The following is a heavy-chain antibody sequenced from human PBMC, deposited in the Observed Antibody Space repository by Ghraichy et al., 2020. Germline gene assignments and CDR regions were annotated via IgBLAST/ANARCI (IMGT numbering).Heavy chain of an antibody. Sequence: SETLSLTCTVSGGSISSYYWSWIRQPPGKGLEWIGYIYYSGSTNYNPSLKSRVTISVDTSKNQFSLKLSSVTAADTAVYYCARVGGQPDYIDYWGQGTLVTVSS. CDR1: GGSISSYY. V-gene: IGHV4-59*01. D-gene: IGHD6-13*01. J-gene: IGHJ4*02. CDR3: ARVGGQPDYIDY. CDR2: IYYSGST.